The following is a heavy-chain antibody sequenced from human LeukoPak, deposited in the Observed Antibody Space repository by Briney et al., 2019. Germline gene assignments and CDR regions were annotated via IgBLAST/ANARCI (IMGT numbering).Heavy chain of an antibody. CDR2: INPNSGGT. J-gene: IGHJ4*02. CDR1: GYTFTGYY. V-gene: IGHV1-2*02. Sequence: GASVKVSCKASGYTFTGYYMHWVRQAPGQGLEWMGWINPNSGGTNYAQKFQGRVTMTRDTSISTAYMELSRLRSDDTAVYYCARDPRAAAISRVIYYFDYWGQGTLVTVSS. CDR3: ARDPRAAAISRVIYYFDY. D-gene: IGHD2-2*01.